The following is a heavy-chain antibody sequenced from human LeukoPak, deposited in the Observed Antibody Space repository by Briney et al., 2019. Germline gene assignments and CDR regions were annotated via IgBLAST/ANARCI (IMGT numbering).Heavy chain of an antibody. D-gene: IGHD4-17*01. V-gene: IGHV1-2*02. CDR3: RTDRYGDYGDYIDY. CDR2: INPNSGGT. CDR1: GYTFTGYY. J-gene: IGHJ4*02. Sequence: ASVKVSCKASGYTFTGYYMHWVRQAPGQGLEWMGWINPNSGGTNYAQKFQGRVTMTRDTSISTAYMEMSRLRSDDTAVYYCRTDRYGDYGDYIDYWGQGTLVTVSS.